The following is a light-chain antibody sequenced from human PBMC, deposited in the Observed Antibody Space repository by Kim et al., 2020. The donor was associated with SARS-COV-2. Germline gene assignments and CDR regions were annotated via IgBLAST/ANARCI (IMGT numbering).Light chain of an antibody. CDR2: DNN. J-gene: IGLJ1*01. Sequence: GQNGHIPCSGRSSNIGNNYVSWYQQLPGTAPELLIYDNNKRPSGIPDRFSGSKSGTSATLGITGLQTGDEADYYCGTWDSSLSAGVFGTGTKVTVL. V-gene: IGLV1-51*01. CDR1: SSNIGNNY. CDR3: GTWDSSLSAGV.